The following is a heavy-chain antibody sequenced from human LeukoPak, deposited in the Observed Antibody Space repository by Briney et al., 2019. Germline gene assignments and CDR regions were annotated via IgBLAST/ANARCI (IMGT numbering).Heavy chain of an antibody. CDR2: IYYSGST. CDR3: ARGKDRGLVAPFDY. D-gene: IGHD2-15*01. Sequence: SETLSLTCTVSGGSISSYYWSWIRQPPGKGLEWIGYIYYSGSTNYNPSLKSRVTTSVDTSKNQFSLKLSSVTAADTAVYYCARGKDRGLVAPFDYWGQGTLVTVSS. J-gene: IGHJ4*02. CDR1: GGSISSYY. V-gene: IGHV4-59*08.